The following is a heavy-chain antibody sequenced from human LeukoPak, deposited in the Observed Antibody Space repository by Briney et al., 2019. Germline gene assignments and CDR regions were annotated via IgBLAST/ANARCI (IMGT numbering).Heavy chain of an antibody. D-gene: IGHD6-13*01. J-gene: IGHJ4*02. CDR3: AREALSIAAAGPTPYYFDY. CDR1: GYTFTSYG. CDR2: ISAYNGNT. Sequence: ASVKVSCKASGYTFTSYGISWVRQAPGQGLEWMGWISAYNGNTNYAQKLQGRVTMTTDTSTSTAYMELRSLRSDDTAVYYCAREALSIAAAGPTPYYFDYWGQGTLVTVSS. V-gene: IGHV1-18*01.